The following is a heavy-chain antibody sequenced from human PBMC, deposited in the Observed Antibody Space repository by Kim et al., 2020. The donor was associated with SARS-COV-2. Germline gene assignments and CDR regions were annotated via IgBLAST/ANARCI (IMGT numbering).Heavy chain of an antibody. Sequence: GGSLRLSCAASGFTFSSYGMHWVRQAPGKGLEWVAVIWYDGSNKYYADSVKGRFTISRDNSKNTLYLQMNSLRAEDTAVYYCARGVTGTDYAFFDYWGQGTLVTVSS. CDR2: IWYDGSNK. CDR1: GFTFSSYG. J-gene: IGHJ4*02. CDR3: ARGVTGTDYAFFDY. V-gene: IGHV3-33*01. D-gene: IGHD1-20*01.